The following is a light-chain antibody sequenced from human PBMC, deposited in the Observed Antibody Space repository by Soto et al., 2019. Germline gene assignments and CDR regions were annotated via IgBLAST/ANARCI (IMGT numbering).Light chain of an antibody. Sequence: EIVMTQSPATLSVSPGERATLSCRASQSVSSNLAWYQQKPGQAPRLLIYGASTRDTGIPARFSGSGSGTEFTLTITSLQSEDFAIYYCQHYNNWPPWTFGQGTNVEIK. CDR1: QSVSSN. CDR3: QHYNNWPPWT. V-gene: IGKV3-15*01. CDR2: GAS. J-gene: IGKJ1*01.